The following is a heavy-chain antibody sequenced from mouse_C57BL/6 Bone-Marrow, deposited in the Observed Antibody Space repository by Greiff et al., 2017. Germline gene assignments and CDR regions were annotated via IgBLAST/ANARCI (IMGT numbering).Heavy chain of an antibody. J-gene: IGHJ1*03. D-gene: IGHD1-1*01. CDR2: INPSSGYT. CDR1: GYTFTSYW. V-gene: IGHV1-7*01. CDR3: DIYYYGYFDV. Sequence: QVQLKESGAELAKPGASVKLSCKASGYTFTSYWMHWVKQRPGQGLEWIGYINPSSGYTKYNQKFKDKATLTADKSSSTAYMQLSSLTYEDSAVYYCDIYYYGYFDVWGTGTTVTVSS.